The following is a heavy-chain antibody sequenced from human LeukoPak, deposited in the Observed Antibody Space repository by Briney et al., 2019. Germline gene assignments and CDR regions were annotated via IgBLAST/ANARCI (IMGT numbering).Heavy chain of an antibody. J-gene: IGHJ3*02. D-gene: IGHD3-10*01. V-gene: IGHV3-48*03. CDR2: ISSSGSTI. CDR1: GFTFSSYE. CDR3: ARSGMVQGARAFDI. Sequence: GGSLRLSCVASGFTFSSYEMNWVRQAPGKGLEWVSYISSSGSTIYYADSVKGRFTISRDNAKSSLYLQMNSLRAEDTAVHYCARSGMVQGARAFDIWGQGTMVTVSS.